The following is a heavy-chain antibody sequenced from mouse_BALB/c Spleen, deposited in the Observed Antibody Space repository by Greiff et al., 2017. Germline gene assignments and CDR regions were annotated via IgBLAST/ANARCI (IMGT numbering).Heavy chain of an antibody. CDR1: GYTFTSYN. J-gene: IGHJ4*01. CDR2: IYPGNGDT. Sequence: QVQLQQPGAELVKPGASVKMSCKASGYTFTSYNMHWVKQTPGQGLEWIGAIYPGNGDTSYNQKFKGKATLTADKSSSTAYMQLSSLTSEDSAVYYCARWGYGSPLDYWGQGTSVTVSS. V-gene: IGHV1-12*01. D-gene: IGHD1-1*01. CDR3: ARWGYGSPLDY.